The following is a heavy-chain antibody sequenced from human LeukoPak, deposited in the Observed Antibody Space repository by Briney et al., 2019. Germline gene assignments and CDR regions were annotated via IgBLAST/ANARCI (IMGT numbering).Heavy chain of an antibody. CDR1: GFTFSIYA. CDR2: ISYNGSNK. Sequence: GGSLRLSCAASGFTFSIYAMHWVRQAPGKGLEWVAVISYNGSNKYYADSVKGRFTISRDNSKNTLYLQMNSLRAEDTAVYYCARGREWLLLDYWGQGTLVTVSS. J-gene: IGHJ4*02. V-gene: IGHV3-30*04. CDR3: ARGREWLLLDY. D-gene: IGHD3-3*01.